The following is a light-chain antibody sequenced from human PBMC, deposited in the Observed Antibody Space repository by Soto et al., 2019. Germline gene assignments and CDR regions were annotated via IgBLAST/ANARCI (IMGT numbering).Light chain of an antibody. CDR2: DAY. Sequence: EIVMTQSPATLSVSPGERATLSCRASQSVRGNLAWYRQRPGQTPRLLIYDAYIRATGVPARFSASGSGTEFTLTINSLQSEDFAVYYCQRYNRWPLAFGGGTKVDI. CDR3: QRYNRWPLA. V-gene: IGKV3-15*01. J-gene: IGKJ4*01. CDR1: QSVRGN.